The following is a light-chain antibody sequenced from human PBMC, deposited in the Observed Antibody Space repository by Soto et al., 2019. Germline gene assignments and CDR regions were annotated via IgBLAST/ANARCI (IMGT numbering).Light chain of an antibody. J-gene: IGKJ5*01. CDR3: QQRYGTPIT. Sequence: DIQMTQSPSSLSASVGDRVTTTCWASQSISRYLNWYQQKPGKXXNXXIYVASSLQSEVPSRFSGSGSGTDFTLTITSLQPEDFETDYCQQRYGTPITFGQGTRLEIK. CDR1: QSISRY. CDR2: VAS. V-gene: IGKV1-39*01.